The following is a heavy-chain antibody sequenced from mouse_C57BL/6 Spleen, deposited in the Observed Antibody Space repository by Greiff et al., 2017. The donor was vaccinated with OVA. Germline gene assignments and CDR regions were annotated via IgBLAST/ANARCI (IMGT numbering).Heavy chain of an antibody. J-gene: IGHJ2*01. D-gene: IGHD3-2*02. CDR3: ARRAAQAGYFDY. Sequence: QVQLQQPGAELVRPGSSVKLSCKASGYTFTSYWMDWVKQRPGQGLEWIGNIYPSDSETHYNQKFKDKATLTVDKSSSTAYMQLSSLTSEDSAVYYCARRAAQAGYFDYWGQGTTLTVSS. V-gene: IGHV1-61*01. CDR2: IYPSDSET. CDR1: GYTFTSYW.